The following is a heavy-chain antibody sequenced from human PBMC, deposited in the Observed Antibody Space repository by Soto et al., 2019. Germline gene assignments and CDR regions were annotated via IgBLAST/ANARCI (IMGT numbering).Heavy chain of an antibody. CDR2: IYWDDDK. D-gene: IGHD6-13*01. J-gene: IGHJ4*02. CDR1: GFSLSTSGVG. Sequence: QITLKESGPTLVKPTQTLTLTCTFSGFSLSTSGVGVGWIRQPPGKALEWLALIYWDDDKPYSPSLKSRLTITKDTSKNHVVLTMTNMAPVDTATYYCAHRAAAGGFDYWGQGTLVTVSS. V-gene: IGHV2-5*02. CDR3: AHRAAAGGFDY.